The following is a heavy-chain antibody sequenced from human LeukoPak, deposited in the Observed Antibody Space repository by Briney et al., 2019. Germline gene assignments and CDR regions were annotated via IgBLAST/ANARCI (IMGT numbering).Heavy chain of an antibody. CDR1: GFTFSSYE. J-gene: IGHJ4*02. CDR2: ISGSRGRT. Sequence: PGGSLRLSCAASGFTFSSYEMNWVRQAPGKGLEWVSGISGSRGRTYYADSVKGRFTISRDNSKNTLYLQMNSLRAEDTAIYYCATQQWLVSDFDYWGQGTLVTVSS. D-gene: IGHD6-19*01. V-gene: IGHV3-23*01. CDR3: ATQQWLVSDFDY.